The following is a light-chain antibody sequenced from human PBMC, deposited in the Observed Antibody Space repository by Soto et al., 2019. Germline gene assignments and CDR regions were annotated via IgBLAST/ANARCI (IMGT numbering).Light chain of an antibody. V-gene: IGLV2-14*01. CDR1: SSDVGGYNY. CDR2: EVS. Sequence: QSVLTQPASVSGSPGQSITISCTGTSSDVGGYNYVSWYQQHPGNAPKLMIYEVSNRPSGVSNRFSGSKSGNTASLTISGLHAEDEADYYCSSYTSSSTWVFGGGTQLTVL. CDR3: SSYTSSSTWV. J-gene: IGLJ3*02.